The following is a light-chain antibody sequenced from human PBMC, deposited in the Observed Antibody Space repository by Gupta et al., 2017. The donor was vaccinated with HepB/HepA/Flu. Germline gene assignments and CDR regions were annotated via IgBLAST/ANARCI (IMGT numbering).Light chain of an antibody. CDR1: SSDVGNYNY. CDR2: DVS. Sequence: QSALTQPRSVSGSPGQSVTISCTGSSSDVGNYNYVCWYQHHPGKAPKLMVYDVSKWPTGVPDRFSGSKSGNTASLPISWLLAEDEADYYCCSYAGSYTHYVFGTGTKVTVL. CDR3: CSYAGSYTHYV. J-gene: IGLJ1*01. V-gene: IGLV2-11*01.